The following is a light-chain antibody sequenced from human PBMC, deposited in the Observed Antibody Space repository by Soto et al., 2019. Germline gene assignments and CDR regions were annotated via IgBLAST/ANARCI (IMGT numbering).Light chain of an antibody. CDR2: DAF. Sequence: EIVLTQSPGTLSLSPGERATLSCRASQSVMSTNLAWYQQKPGQDPRLLIYDAFSRATGIPDRFSGSGSGKDFTLTVSRLEAEDSAVNSCQQYGGSPPVTFGGGTKVEIK. CDR3: QQYGGSPPVT. V-gene: IGKV3-20*01. CDR1: QSVMSTN. J-gene: IGKJ4*01.